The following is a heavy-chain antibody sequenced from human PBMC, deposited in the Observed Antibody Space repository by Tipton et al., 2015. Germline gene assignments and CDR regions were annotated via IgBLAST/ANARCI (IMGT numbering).Heavy chain of an antibody. CDR3: TRYLGGRHGMDV. Sequence: SLRLSCAVSGLTFNNYAMSWVRQAPGKGLEWVSGISGNAGSIYYTDSVKGRFTISRDNSKSTLSLQMNSLKTEDTAVYYCTRYLGGRHGMDVWGQGTTVTVSS. CDR2: ISGNAGSI. D-gene: IGHD1-26*01. V-gene: IGHV3-23*01. J-gene: IGHJ6*02. CDR1: GLTFNNYA.